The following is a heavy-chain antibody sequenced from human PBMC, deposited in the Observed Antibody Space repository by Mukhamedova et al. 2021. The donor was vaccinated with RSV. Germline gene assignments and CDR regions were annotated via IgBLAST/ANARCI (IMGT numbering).Heavy chain of an antibody. V-gene: IGHV3-11*01. CDR3: ASASKYDFWSGYYFDY. Sequence: GKGLEWVSYISSSGSTIYYADSVKGRFTISRDNAKNSLYLQMNSLRAEDTAVYYCASASKYDFWSGYYFDYWGQRTLVTVSS. D-gene: IGHD3-3*01. CDR2: ISSSGSTI. J-gene: IGHJ4*02.